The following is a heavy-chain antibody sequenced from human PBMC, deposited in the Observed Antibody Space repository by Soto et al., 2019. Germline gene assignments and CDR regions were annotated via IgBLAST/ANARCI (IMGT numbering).Heavy chain of an antibody. CDR2: INPNSGGT. J-gene: IGHJ6*02. D-gene: IGHD3-9*01. V-gene: IGHV1-2*02. CDR1: GYTFTGYY. Sequence: QVQLVQSGAEVKKPGASVKVSCKASGYTFTGYYMHWVRQAPGQGLEWMGWINPNSGGTNYAQKFQGGVTMTRDTSISTAYMELSRLRSDDTAVYYCARTKGTGYFSYGMDVWGQGTTVTVSS. CDR3: ARTKGTGYFSYGMDV.